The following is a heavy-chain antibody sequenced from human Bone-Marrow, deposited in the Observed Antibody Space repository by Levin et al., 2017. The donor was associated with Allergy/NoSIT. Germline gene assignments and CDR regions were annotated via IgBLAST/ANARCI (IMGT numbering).Heavy chain of an antibody. J-gene: IGHJ4*02. CDR1: GFTFSSYG. V-gene: IGHV3-30*18. CDR3: AKEVGGVNCTNGVCYEAYYFDY. Sequence: GGSLRLSCAASGFTFSSYGMHWVRQAPGKGLEWVAVISYDGSNKYYADSVKGRFTISRDNSKNTLYLQMNSLRAEDTAVYYCAKEVGGVNCTNGVCYEAYYFDYWGQGTLVTVSS. D-gene: IGHD2-8*01. CDR2: ISYDGSNK.